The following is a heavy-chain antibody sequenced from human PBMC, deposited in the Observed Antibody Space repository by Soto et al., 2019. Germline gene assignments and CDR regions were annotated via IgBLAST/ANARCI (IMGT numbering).Heavy chain of an antibody. V-gene: IGHV5-51*01. Sequence: GESLKISCKGSGYSFTIYWIGWVRQMPGKGLEWMGIIYPGDSDTRYSPSFQGQVTISADKSISTAYLQWSSLKASDTAIYYCASKRASGYSTGDYYYGMDVWGQGTTVTVSS. D-gene: IGHD3-22*01. CDR3: ASKRASGYSTGDYYYGMDV. CDR2: IYPGDSDT. CDR1: GYSFTIYW. J-gene: IGHJ6*02.